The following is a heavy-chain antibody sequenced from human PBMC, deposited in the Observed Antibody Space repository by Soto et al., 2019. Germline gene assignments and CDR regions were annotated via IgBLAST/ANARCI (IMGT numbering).Heavy chain of an antibody. CDR2: ISSSGSTI. Sequence: GGSLRLSCAASGFTFSSYEMNWVRQAPGKGLEWVSYISSSGSTIYYADSVKGRFTISRDNAKNSLYLQMNSLRAEDTAVYYCASRPRVSRVTIFGVDKTDYYGMDVWDQGTTVTVSS. J-gene: IGHJ6*02. D-gene: IGHD3-3*01. V-gene: IGHV3-48*03. CDR3: ASRPRVSRVTIFGVDKTDYYGMDV. CDR1: GFTFSSYE.